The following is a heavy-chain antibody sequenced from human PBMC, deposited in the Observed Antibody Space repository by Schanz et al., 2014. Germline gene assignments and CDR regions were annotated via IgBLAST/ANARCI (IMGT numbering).Heavy chain of an antibody. CDR3: ASPSYRLLSYYYAMDV. Sequence: QVQLEESGGGLVTPGGSLRLSCAASGFTFSDYYMSWIRQAPGKGLECISYISSRGTTIYYAGSVKGRFTISRDNAENSLYLQMSSLRAEDTAVYYCASPSYRLLSYYYAMDVWGQGTTVTVSS. V-gene: IGHV3-11*01. CDR1: GFTFSDYY. J-gene: IGHJ6*02. D-gene: IGHD1-26*01. CDR2: ISSRGTTI.